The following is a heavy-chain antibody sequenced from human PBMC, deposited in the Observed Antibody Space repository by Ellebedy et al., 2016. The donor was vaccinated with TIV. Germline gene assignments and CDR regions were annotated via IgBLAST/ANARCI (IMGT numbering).Heavy chain of an antibody. D-gene: IGHD3-9*01. CDR3: AVLRYFDWLLNYYYYGRDV. J-gene: IGHJ6*02. V-gene: IGHV1-69*13. CDR2: IIPLLETA. Sequence: AASVKVSCKASGGTFSSYTISWVRQAPGQGLEWMGGIIPLLETADYAQKFQGRVTISADESTSTAYMELSGLRSEDTAVYYCAVLRYFDWLLNYYYYGRDVWGQGTTVTVSS. CDR1: GGTFSSYT.